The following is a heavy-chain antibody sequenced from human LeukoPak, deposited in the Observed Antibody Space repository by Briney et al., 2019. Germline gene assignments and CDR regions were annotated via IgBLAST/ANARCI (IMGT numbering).Heavy chain of an antibody. CDR1: GFTFSSYA. D-gene: IGHD6-19*01. V-gene: IGHV3-30*02. CDR3: AKGQEEQWLVHFDY. CDR2: IRYDGSNK. J-gene: IGHJ4*02. Sequence: GRSLRLSCAASGFTFSSYAMHWVRQAPGKGLEWVAFIRYDGSNKYYADSVKGRFTISRDNSKNTLYLQMNSLRAEDTAVYYCAKGQEEQWLVHFDYWGQGTLVTVSS.